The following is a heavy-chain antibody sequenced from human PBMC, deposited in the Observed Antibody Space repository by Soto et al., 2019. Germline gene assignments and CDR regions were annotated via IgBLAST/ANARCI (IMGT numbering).Heavy chain of an antibody. V-gene: IGHV4-61*01. D-gene: IGHD3-22*01. CDR3: ASLYVSIGYPLEYFAY. CDR2: IYYSGST. Sequence: SETLSLTCTVSGGSVSSGSYYWSWIRQPPGKGLEWIGYIYYSGSTNYNPSLKSRVAISVGTSKNQFSLKLSSVTAADTAVYYCASLYVSIGYPLEYFAYWGQGALVTVAS. CDR1: GGSVSSGSYY. J-gene: IGHJ4*02.